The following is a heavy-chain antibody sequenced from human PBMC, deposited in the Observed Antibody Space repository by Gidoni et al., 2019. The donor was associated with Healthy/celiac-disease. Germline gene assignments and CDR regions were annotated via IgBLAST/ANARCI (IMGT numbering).Heavy chain of an antibody. D-gene: IGHD4-17*01. CDR3: ASAGDYGVPDYYYYGMDV. Sequence: QVQLVESGGGLVTPGGPLRLSCAASGFTFSNYYMSWIRQAPGKGLEWVSYISSSGSTIYYADSVKGRFTISRDNAKNSLYLQMNSLRAEDTAVYYCASAGDYGVPDYYYYGMDVWGQGTTVTVSS. J-gene: IGHJ6*02. CDR2: ISSSGSTI. V-gene: IGHV3-11*01. CDR1: GFTFSNYY.